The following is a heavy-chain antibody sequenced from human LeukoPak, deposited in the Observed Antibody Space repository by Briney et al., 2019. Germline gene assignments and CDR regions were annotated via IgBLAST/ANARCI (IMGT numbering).Heavy chain of an antibody. J-gene: IGHJ4*02. CDR2: IYYTGST. V-gene: IGHV4-39*07. CDR1: GDSISTSSYY. Sequence: SETLSLTCTVSGDSISTSSYYWGWIRQPPGKGLEWIGSIYYTGSTNYNPSLKSRVTISVDTSKNQFSLKLSSVTAADTAVYYCARGRPRTHRWYYFDYWGQGTLVTVSS. CDR3: ARGRPRTHRWYYFDY. D-gene: IGHD2-15*01.